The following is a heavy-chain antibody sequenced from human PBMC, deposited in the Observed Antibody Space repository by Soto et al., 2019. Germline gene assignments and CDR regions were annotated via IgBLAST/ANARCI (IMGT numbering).Heavy chain of an antibody. D-gene: IGHD6-6*01. Sequence: LRLSCAASGFTFRTYYMIWVRQAPGKGLEWVSSISAGSSNIYYAPSVKGRFTISRDNAKNLVYLQINSLRAEDTAVYYCARQYPSSSRHFDHWGQGTRVTVSS. V-gene: IGHV3-21*01. CDR1: GFTFRTYY. J-gene: IGHJ4*02. CDR2: ISAGSSNI. CDR3: ARQYPSSSRHFDH.